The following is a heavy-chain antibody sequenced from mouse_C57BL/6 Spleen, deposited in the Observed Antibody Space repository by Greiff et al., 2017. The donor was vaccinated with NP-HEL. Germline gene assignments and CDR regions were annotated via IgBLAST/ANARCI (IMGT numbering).Heavy chain of an antibody. V-gene: IGHV1-76*01. J-gene: IGHJ3*01. CDR1: GYTFTDYY. CDR2: IYPGSGNT. CDR3: ARGRVEFAWFAY. Sequence: QVQLKQSGAEPVRPGASVKLSCKASGYTFTDYYINWVKQRPGQGLEWIARIYPGSGNTYYNEKFKGKATLTAEKSSSTAYMQLSSLTSEDSAVYFCARGRVEFAWFAYWGQGTLVTVSA.